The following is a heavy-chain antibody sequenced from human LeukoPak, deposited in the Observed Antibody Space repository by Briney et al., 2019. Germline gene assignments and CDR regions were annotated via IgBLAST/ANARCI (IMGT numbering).Heavy chain of an antibody. CDR2: IIPILGIA. CDR1: GGTFSSYT. D-gene: IGHD2-2*01. CDR3: ARDRYCSSTSCYGGYYYYGMDV. V-gene: IGHV1-69*04. J-gene: IGHJ6*02. Sequence: GASVKGSCKASGGTFSSYTISWVRQAPGQGLEWMGRIIPILGIANYAQKFQGRVTITADKSTSTAYMELSSLRSEDTAVYYCARDRYCSSTSCYGGYYYYGMDVWGQGTTVTVSS.